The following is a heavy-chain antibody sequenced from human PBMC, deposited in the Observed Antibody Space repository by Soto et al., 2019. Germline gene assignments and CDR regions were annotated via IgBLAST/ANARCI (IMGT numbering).Heavy chain of an antibody. CDR3: ARDCSGGSCYSSFVDFDY. J-gene: IGHJ4*02. Sequence: ASVRVSCSAAGYAFTSSGLTWVRQAPGQGLEWMGWISAYNDNTNYAQKLQGRVTMTTDTSTSTAYMELRSLRSDDTAVYYCARDCSGGSCYSSFVDFDYWGQGTLVTVPS. CDR2: ISAYNDNT. D-gene: IGHD2-15*01. V-gene: IGHV1-18*01. CDR1: GYAFTSSG.